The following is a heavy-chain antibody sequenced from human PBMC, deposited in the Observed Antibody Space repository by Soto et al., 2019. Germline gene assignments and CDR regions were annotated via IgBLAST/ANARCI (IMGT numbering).Heavy chain of an antibody. Sequence: ASLKVSCKTSGYTITNNAIHCGRQAPGQRLEWMGWINAANGNTKYSQKFQGRVTITRDTSASTAYMELSSLRSEDTAVYYCARDQGLCSGGSCWGYFDYWGQGTLVTVSS. V-gene: IGHV1-3*01. CDR3: ARDQGLCSGGSCWGYFDY. CDR1: GYTITNNA. D-gene: IGHD2-15*01. CDR2: INAANGNT. J-gene: IGHJ4*02.